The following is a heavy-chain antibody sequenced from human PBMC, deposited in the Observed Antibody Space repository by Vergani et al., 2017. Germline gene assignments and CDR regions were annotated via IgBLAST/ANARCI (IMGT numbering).Heavy chain of an antibody. CDR2: ISSSGSTI. Sequence: QVQLVESGGGLVKPGGSLRLSCAASGFTFSDYYMSWIRQAPGKGLEWVSYISSSGSTIYYADSVKGRFTISRDNAKNSRYLQMNSLRAEDPAVYYCAREAIYGDPNSSYFDLWGRGTLVTVSS. D-gene: IGHD4-17*01. CDR3: AREAIYGDPNSSYFDL. J-gene: IGHJ2*01. CDR1: GFTFSDYY. V-gene: IGHV3-11*01.